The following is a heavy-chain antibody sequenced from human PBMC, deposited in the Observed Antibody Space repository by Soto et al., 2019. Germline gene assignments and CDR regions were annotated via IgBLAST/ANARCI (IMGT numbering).Heavy chain of an antibody. CDR1: GFTLSDHH. V-gene: IGHV3-72*01. CDR3: ATASAV. CDR2: SRSKANSYTT. D-gene: IGHD3-10*01. Sequence: EVQLVESGGGLVQPGGPLRLSCAASGFTLSDHHMDWIRQAPGKGLEWVGRSRSKANSYTTEYAASVKGRFTISRDDSKNSLYPQMDSLKIEDTALYYCATASAVWGQGTLVTVSS. J-gene: IGHJ4*02.